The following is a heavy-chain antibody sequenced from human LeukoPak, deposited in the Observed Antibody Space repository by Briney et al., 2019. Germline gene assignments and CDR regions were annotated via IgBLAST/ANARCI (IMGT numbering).Heavy chain of an antibody. V-gene: IGHV3-30-3*01. Sequence: PGGSLRLSCAASGFTFSSYAMHWVRQAPGKGLEWVAVISYDGSNKYYADSVKGRFTISRDNSKNTLYLQMNSLRAEDTAVYYCARDEGIAVAGPYYYGMDVRGQGTTVTVSS. CDR3: ARDEGIAVAGPYYYGMDV. J-gene: IGHJ6*02. CDR1: GFTFSSYA. D-gene: IGHD6-19*01. CDR2: ISYDGSNK.